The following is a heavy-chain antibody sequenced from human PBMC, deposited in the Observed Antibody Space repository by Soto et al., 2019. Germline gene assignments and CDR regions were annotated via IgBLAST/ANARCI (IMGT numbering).Heavy chain of an antibody. CDR3: ARSMGDYFDY. V-gene: IGHV4-34*01. CDR1: GGSFSGYY. CDR2: INHSGST. Sequence: SETLSLTCAVYGGSFSGYYWSWIRQPPGKGLEWIGEINHSGSTNYNPSLKSRVTISVDTSKNQFSLKLSSVTAADTAVYYCARSMGDYFDYWGQGTLVTVSS. D-gene: IGHD3-16*01. J-gene: IGHJ4*02.